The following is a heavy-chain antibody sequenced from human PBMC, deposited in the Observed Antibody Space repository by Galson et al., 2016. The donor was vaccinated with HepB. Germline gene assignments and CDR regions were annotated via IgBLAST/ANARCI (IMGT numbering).Heavy chain of an antibody. CDR2: FHYSGRT. Sequence: SETLSLTCTVSDDSISDYYWSWIRQPPGKGLEWIGYFHYSGRTNYNPSLEGRVTISVDTSKNQFSLRLTSVTAADTAVYYCARDATSRATHATFYMWGQGTVVTVSS. CDR1: DDSISDYY. CDR3: ARDATSRATHATFYM. D-gene: IGHD1-1*01. J-gene: IGHJ3*02. V-gene: IGHV4-59*12.